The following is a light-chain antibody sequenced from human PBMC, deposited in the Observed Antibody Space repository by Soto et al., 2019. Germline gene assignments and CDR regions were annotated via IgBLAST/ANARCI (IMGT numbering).Light chain of an antibody. Sequence: DIQMTQSPSTLSASVGDRVTITCRASQSISTWLAWFQQKPGKAPDLLIYDASSLESGVPSRFSGSGSGTEFTLTISSLQPDDLATYYCQHYNSYPYTFGQGTKVDIK. J-gene: IGKJ2*01. CDR2: DAS. V-gene: IGKV1-5*01. CDR3: QHYNSYPYT. CDR1: QSISTW.